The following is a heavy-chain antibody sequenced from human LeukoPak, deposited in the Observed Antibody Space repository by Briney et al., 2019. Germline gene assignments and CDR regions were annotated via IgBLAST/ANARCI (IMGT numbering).Heavy chain of an antibody. CDR3: ARAVPLATDNLYFDY. CDR1: GGTFSSYA. CDR2: IIPIFGTA. Sequence: SVKVSCKASGGTFSSYAISWVRQAPGQGLEWMGGIIPIFGTANYAQKFQGRVTITADKSTSTAYMELSSLRSEDTAVYYCARAVPLATDNLYFDYWGQGTLVTVSS. V-gene: IGHV1-69*06. D-gene: IGHD5-12*01. J-gene: IGHJ4*02.